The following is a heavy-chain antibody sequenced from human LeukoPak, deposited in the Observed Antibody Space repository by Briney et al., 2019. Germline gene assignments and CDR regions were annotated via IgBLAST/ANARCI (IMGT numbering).Heavy chain of an antibody. J-gene: IGHJ3*02. Sequence: GGSLRLSCAASGFTFSSYEMNWVRQAPGKGLEWVSYIGSSTSPIYYADSVKGRFTISRDNGKNSLYLQMNSLRVEDTAIYHCARDPGYGYSGAFDIWGQGTMVTVSS. V-gene: IGHV3-48*03. CDR3: ARDPGYGYSGAFDI. CDR1: GFTFSSYE. CDR2: IGSSTSPI. D-gene: IGHD5-18*01.